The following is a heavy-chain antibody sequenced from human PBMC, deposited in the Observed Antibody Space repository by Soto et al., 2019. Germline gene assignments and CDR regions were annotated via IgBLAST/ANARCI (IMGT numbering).Heavy chain of an antibody. CDR3: ARPGSGYDILTGQYFYYYHAMDV. D-gene: IGHD3-9*01. CDR2: ISYDGSNK. J-gene: IGHJ6*02. V-gene: IGHV3-30-3*01. CDR1: GFIFSTYA. Sequence: QVQLVDSGGGVVQPGRSLRLSCETSGFIFSTYAMHWVRQAPGKGLEWVAVISYDGSNKYYADSVKGRFTISRDNPKNTLYLQMNSLRTEDTAVYYCARPGSGYDILTGQYFYYYHAMDVWGQGTTVTVSS.